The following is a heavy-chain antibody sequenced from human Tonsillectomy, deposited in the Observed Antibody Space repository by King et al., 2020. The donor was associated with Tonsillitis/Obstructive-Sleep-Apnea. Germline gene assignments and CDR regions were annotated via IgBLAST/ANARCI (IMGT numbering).Heavy chain of an antibody. J-gene: IGHJ3*01. Sequence: VQLVESGGGLVQPGGSLRLSCAASGFTFSSYWMSWVRQAPGKGLEWVANIKEDGSEKYYVDSVKGRFTISRDNAKNSLYLQMNSLRAEDTAVYYCAGVLDYCDSSGYRACDVWGQGTMVTVSS. CDR1: GFTFSSYW. CDR2: IKEDGSEK. V-gene: IGHV3-7*03. D-gene: IGHD3-22*01. CDR3: AGVLDYCDSSGYRACDV.